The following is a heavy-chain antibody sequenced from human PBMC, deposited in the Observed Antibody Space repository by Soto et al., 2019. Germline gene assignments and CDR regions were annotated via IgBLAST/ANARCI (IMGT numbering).Heavy chain of an antibody. D-gene: IGHD5-12*01. J-gene: IGHJ4*02. V-gene: IGHV3-64*01. CDR3: SRVRGSLVPLVEDYFDY. Sequence: GGSLRLSCAASGFTFSSYAMHWVRQAPGKGLEYVSAISSNGGTTYYANSVKGRFTISRDNSKNTLYLQMGSLRAEDMSVYYCSRVRGSLVPLVEDYFDYWGQGTLVTVSS. CDR2: ISSNGGTT. CDR1: GFTFSSYA.